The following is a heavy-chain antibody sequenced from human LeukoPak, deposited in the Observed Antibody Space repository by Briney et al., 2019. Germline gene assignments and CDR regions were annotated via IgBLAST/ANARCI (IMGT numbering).Heavy chain of an antibody. CDR3: ARPNYGSGSYRGWFDP. J-gene: IGHJ5*02. V-gene: IGHV4-59*12. CDR1: GDSISSYY. Sequence: SETLSLTCSVSGDSISSYYWSWIRQPPGQGLEWIGYIYYSGSTDYNPSLKSRVTISVDTSKNQFSLKLSSVTAADTAVYYCARPNYGSGSYRGWFDPWGQGTLVTVSS. D-gene: IGHD3-10*01. CDR2: IYYSGST.